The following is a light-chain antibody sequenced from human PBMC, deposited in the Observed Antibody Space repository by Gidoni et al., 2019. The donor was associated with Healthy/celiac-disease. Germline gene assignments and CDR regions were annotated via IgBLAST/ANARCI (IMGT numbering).Light chain of an antibody. V-gene: IGLV1-44*01. CDR1: SSNIGTNT. J-gene: IGLJ2*01. CDR2: NNN. Sequence: QSVLTQPPSASGTPGQGVTISCSGSSSNIGTNTVNWYQQVPGTAPELLIYNNNRRPSGVPDRFSGSKSGSSASLAISGLQSEDEADYYCAVWDDSVNGALFGGGTKLTVL. CDR3: AVWDDSVNGAL.